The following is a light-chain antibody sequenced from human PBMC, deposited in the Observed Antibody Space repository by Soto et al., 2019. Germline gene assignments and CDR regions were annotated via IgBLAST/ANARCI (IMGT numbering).Light chain of an antibody. V-gene: IGKV3-15*01. CDR1: QSVSSK. J-gene: IGKJ1*01. CDR3: QQFNNWPRT. Sequence: EIVLTQSPATLSLSPGERATLSCRASQSVSSKLAWYQQKPGQAPRLLIYDASTRATGIPARFSGSGSGTEFTLTISSLQSEDFAVYYCQQFNNWPRTFGQGTKVDI. CDR2: DAS.